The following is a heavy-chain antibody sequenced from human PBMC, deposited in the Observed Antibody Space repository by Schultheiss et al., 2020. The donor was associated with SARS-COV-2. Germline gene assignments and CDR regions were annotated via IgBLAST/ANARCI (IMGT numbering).Heavy chain of an antibody. V-gene: IGHV3-33*03. CDR2: IWYDGSNK. Sequence: GGSLRLSCAASGFTFSSYAMSWVRQAPGKGLEWVAVIWYDGSNKYYADSVKGRFTISRDNAKNSLYLQMNSLRAEDTAVYYCAKDIAAAGDYWGQGTLVTVSS. J-gene: IGHJ4*02. CDR3: AKDIAAAGDY. D-gene: IGHD6-13*01. CDR1: GFTFSSYA.